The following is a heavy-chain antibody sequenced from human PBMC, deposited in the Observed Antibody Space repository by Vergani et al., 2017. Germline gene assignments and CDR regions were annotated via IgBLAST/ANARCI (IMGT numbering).Heavy chain of an antibody. CDR1: GFTFSSYA. Sequence: QVQLVESGGGVVQPGRSLRLSCAASGFTFSSYAMHWVRQAPGKGLEWVAVISYDGSNKYYADSVKGRFTISREHSKNTLYLQMNSLRAEDTAVYYCARAAYGDYAYFDYWGQGTLVTVSS. D-gene: IGHD4-17*01. J-gene: IGHJ4*02. CDR3: ARAAYGDYAYFDY. CDR2: ISYDGSNK. V-gene: IGHV3-30*01.